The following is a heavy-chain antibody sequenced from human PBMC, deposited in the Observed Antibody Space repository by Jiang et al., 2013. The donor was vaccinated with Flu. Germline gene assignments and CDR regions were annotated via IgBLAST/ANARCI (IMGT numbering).Heavy chain of an antibody. CDR1: GDSVSTNRAA. J-gene: IGHJ4*02. Sequence: QTLSLTCAISGDSVSTNRAAWNWIRQSPSRGLEWLGRTYYQSKWYNDYAVSVKSRITINPDTSMNQFSLQMNSVTAEDTAVYYCARDSSRYCSGGSCYGGFDYWGQGTLVTVSS. CDR3: ARDSSRYCSGGSCYGGFDY. D-gene: IGHD2-15*01. CDR2: TYYQSKWYN. V-gene: IGHV6-1*01.